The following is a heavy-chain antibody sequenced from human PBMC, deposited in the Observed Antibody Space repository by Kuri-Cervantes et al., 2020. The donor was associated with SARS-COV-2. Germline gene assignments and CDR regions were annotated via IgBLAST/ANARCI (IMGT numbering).Heavy chain of an antibody. Sequence: ASVKVSCKASGGTFSSYAISWVRQAPGQGLEWTGWINPNSGGTNYAQKFQGRVTMTRDTSISTAYMELSRLRSDDTAVYYCARDVCSGGSCYHYYMDVWGKGTTVTVSS. CDR1: GGTFSSYA. CDR2: INPNSGGT. CDR3: ARDVCSGGSCYHYYMDV. J-gene: IGHJ6*03. D-gene: IGHD2-15*01. V-gene: IGHV1-2*02.